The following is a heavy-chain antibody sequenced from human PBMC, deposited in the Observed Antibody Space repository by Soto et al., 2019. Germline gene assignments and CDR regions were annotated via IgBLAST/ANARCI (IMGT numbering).Heavy chain of an antibody. CDR1: GGSISSSSYY. D-gene: IGHD3-16*01. J-gene: IGHJ5*02. CDR3: ARHTDDYIWGSLNWFDP. V-gene: IGHV4-39*01. Sequence: SETLSLTCTVSGGSISSSSYYWGWIRQPPGKGLEWIGSIYYSGSTYYNPSLKSRVTISVDTSKNQFSLKLSSVTAADTAVYYCARHTDDYIWGSLNWFDPWGQGTLVTVSS. CDR2: IYYSGST.